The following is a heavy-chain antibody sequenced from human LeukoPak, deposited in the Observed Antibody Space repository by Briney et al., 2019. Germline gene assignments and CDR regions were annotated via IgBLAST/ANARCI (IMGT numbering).Heavy chain of an antibody. D-gene: IGHD6-13*01. CDR2: ISGSGGST. V-gene: IGHV3-23*01. J-gene: IGHJ4*02. Sequence: GGSLRLSCAASGFTFSSYAMSWVRQAPGKGLEWVSVISGSGGSTYCADSVKGRFTISRDNSKNTLYLQMNSLRAEDTAVYYCAKDVSSSWYYFDYWGQGTLVTVSS. CDR3: AKDVSSSWYYFDY. CDR1: GFTFSSYA.